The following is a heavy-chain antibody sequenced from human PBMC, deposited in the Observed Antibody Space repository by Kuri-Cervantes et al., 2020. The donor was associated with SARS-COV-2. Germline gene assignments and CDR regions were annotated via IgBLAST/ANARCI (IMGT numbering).Heavy chain of an antibody. CDR2: IYHSGST. Sequence: SETLSLTCAVSGYSISSGYYWGWIRQPPGKGLEWIGSIYHSGSTYYNPFLKSRVTISVDTSKNQFSLKLSSVTAADTAVYYCARDRAAAGLFGDYYYGMDVWGQGTTVTVSS. CDR1: GYSISSGYY. D-gene: IGHD6-13*01. J-gene: IGHJ6*02. V-gene: IGHV4-38-2*02. CDR3: ARDRAAAGLFGDYYYGMDV.